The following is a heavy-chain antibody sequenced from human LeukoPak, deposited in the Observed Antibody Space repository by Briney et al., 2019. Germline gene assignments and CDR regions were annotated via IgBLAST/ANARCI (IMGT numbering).Heavy chain of an antibody. CDR2: ISGSGGST. Sequence: GGSLRVSCAASGFTFTSYAMSWVRQAPGKGLEWVSAISGSGGSTYYADSVKGRFTISRDNSKNTLYLQMNSLRAEDTAVYYCAKGSTSGYYYYGMDVWGQGTTVTVSS. CDR3: AKGSTSGYYYYGMDV. CDR1: GFTFTSYA. V-gene: IGHV3-23*01. D-gene: IGHD2-2*01. J-gene: IGHJ6*02.